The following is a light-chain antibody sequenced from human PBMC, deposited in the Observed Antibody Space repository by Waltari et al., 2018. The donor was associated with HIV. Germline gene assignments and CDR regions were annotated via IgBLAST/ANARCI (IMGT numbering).Light chain of an antibody. Sequence: QSALTQPASVSGSPGQSSTISCTGTSRDVGGYNYFFWYPQHPGKTPKLFIYDVSERPSGVSKRFSGSKSGNTGCLTISAHQAEDEADYYCCSYAGTNTPYVFGTGTKVTVL. CDR2: DVS. CDR3: CSYAGTNTPYV. CDR1: SRDVGGYNY. V-gene: IGLV2-23*02. J-gene: IGLJ1*01.